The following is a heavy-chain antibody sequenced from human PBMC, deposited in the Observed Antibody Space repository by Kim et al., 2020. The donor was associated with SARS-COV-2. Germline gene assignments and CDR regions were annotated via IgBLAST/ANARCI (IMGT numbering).Heavy chain of an antibody. J-gene: IGHJ4*02. V-gene: IGHV3-48*02. Sequence: STIYYADSVQGRFTISRDNAKNSLYLQMNSLGDEDTAVYYCARVRGGANDYWGQGTLVTVSS. CDR2: STI. CDR3: ARVRGGANDY. D-gene: IGHD3-16*01.